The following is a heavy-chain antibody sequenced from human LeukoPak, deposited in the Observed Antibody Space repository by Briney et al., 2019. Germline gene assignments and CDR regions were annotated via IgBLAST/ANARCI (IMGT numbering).Heavy chain of an antibody. Sequence: GASVKVSCKVSSYTFTSYIISWVRQAPGQGLEWMGWISAYNGNTNYAQKLQGRVTMTTDTSTNTAYMELRSLRSDDTAVYHCVTNCGGDCLLEGDGFDIWGQGTMVTVSS. CDR1: SYTFTSYI. CDR3: VTNCGGDCLLEGDGFDI. J-gene: IGHJ3*02. V-gene: IGHV1-18*01. D-gene: IGHD2-21*02. CDR2: ISAYNGNT.